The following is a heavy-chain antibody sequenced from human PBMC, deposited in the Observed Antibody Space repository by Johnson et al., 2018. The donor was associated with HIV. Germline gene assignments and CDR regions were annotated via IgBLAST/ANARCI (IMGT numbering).Heavy chain of an antibody. CDR1: GITFSDYY. J-gene: IGHJ3*02. V-gene: IGHV3-11*01. CDR2: ISSSGNTI. Sequence: QVQLVESGGGLVQPGGSLRLSCAASGITFSDYYMSWIRQAPGKGLEWVSYISSSGNTIYYADSVKGRVTISRDNAKNSLYLQMNSLRAEDTAVYYCATVVKWLVRDACEIWGQGTMVTVSS. D-gene: IGHD6-19*01. CDR3: ATVVKWLVRDACEI.